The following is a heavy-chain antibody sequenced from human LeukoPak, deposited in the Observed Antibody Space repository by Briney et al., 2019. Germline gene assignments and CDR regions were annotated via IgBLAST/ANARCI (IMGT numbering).Heavy chain of an antibody. CDR1: GGSISSGSYY. Sequence: SETLSLTCTVSGGSISSGSYYWSWIRQPAGKGLEWIGRIYTSGSTNYNPSLKSRVTISVDTSKNQFSLKLSSVTAADTAVYYCARAPPYGLGGDAFDIWGQGTMVTVSS. CDR3: ARAPPYGLGGDAFDI. V-gene: IGHV4-61*02. CDR2: IYTSGST. D-gene: IGHD4-17*01. J-gene: IGHJ3*02.